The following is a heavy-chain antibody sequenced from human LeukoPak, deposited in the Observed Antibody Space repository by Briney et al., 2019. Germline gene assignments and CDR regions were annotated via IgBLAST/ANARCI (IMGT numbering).Heavy chain of an antibody. CDR3: AKPINTYYYYYGMDV. CDR1: GFTLISHA. Sequence: GGGPRPSFSTPGFTLISHAIGSGRPAPGEGVGWVSAISGSGGSTYYADSVKGRFTISRDNSKNTLYLQMNSLRAEDTAVYYCAKPINTYYYYYGMDVWGQGATVTVSS. CDR2: ISGSGGST. J-gene: IGHJ6*02. V-gene: IGHV3-23*01.